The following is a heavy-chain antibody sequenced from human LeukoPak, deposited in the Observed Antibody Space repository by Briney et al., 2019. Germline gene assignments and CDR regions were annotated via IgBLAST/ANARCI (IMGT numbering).Heavy chain of an antibody. CDR3: ARESNTYYYGSGSYYDY. D-gene: IGHD3-10*01. CDR1: GGSFSGYY. Sequence: SETLSLTCAVYGGSFSGYYWSWLRQPPGKGLEWIGEINHSGSTNYNPSLKSRVTISVDTSKNQFSLKLSSVTAADTAVYYCARESNTYYYGSGSYYDYWGQGTLVTVSS. V-gene: IGHV4-34*01. CDR2: INHSGST. J-gene: IGHJ4*02.